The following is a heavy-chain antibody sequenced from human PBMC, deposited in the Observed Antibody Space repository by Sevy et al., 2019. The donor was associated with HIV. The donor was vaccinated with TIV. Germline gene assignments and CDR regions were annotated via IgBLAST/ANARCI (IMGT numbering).Heavy chain of an antibody. D-gene: IGHD1-26*01. V-gene: IGHV3-30*14. CDR3: ARDLALSGSYSWLAY. Sequence: GGSLRLSCAASGYTFSSYTMHWVRQAPGKGLEWVAFISYDGSRKYYADSVKGRFTISRDNSKNTLYLQMNNLRAEDTAVFYSARDLALSGSYSWLAYWSQGTLVTVSS. CDR2: ISYDGSRK. CDR1: GYTFSSYT. J-gene: IGHJ4*02.